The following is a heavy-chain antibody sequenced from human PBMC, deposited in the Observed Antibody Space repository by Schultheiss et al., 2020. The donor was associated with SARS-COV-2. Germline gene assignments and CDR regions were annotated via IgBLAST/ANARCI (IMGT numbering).Heavy chain of an antibody. CDR1: GGSFSGYY. CDR3: ARDGYYDSSGSIDY. D-gene: IGHD3-22*01. Sequence: GSLRLSCAVYGGSFSGYYWSWIRQPPGKGLEWIGEINHSGSTNYNPSLKSRVTISVDTSKNQFSLKLSSVTAADTAVYYCARDGYYDSSGSIDYWGQGTLVTVSS. CDR2: INHSGST. J-gene: IGHJ4*02. V-gene: IGHV4-34*01.